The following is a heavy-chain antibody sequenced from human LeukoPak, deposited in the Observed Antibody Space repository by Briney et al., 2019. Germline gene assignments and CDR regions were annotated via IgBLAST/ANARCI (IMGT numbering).Heavy chain of an antibody. CDR1: GFTFSSYS. J-gene: IGHJ4*02. V-gene: IGHV3-66*01. CDR3: AREMTTVTSFDY. CDR2: IYSGGST. Sequence: PGGSLRLSCAASGFTFSSYSMNWVRQAPGKGLEWVSVIYSGGSTYYADSVKGRFTISRDNSKNTLYLQMNSLRAEDTAVYYCAREMTTVTSFDYWGQGTLVTVSS. D-gene: IGHD4-17*01.